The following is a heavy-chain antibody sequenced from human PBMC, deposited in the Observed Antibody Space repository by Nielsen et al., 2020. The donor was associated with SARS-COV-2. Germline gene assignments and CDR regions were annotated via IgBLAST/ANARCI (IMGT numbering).Heavy chain of an antibody. CDR3: ARTSRDITIFGVVIRLGY. D-gene: IGHD3-3*01. V-gene: IGHV1-18*01. CDR1: GYTLTELS. CDR2: ISAYNGNT. Sequence: ASVKVSCKVSGYTLTELSMHWVRQAPGQGLEWMGWISAYNGNTNYAQKLQGRVTMTTDTSTSTAYMELRSLRSDDTAVYYCARTSRDITIFGVVIRLGYWGQGTLVTVSS. J-gene: IGHJ4*02.